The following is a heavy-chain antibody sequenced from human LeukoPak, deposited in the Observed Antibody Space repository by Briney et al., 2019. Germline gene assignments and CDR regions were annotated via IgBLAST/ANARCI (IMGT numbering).Heavy chain of an antibody. CDR3: ARDTSGYRRGSFDY. CDR2: IYYSGST. V-gene: IGHV4-59*01. CDR1: GGSISSYY. D-gene: IGHD3-22*01. Sequence: SETLSLTCTVSGGSISSYYWSWIRQPPGKGLEWIGYIYYSGSTSYNPSLKSRVTISVDTSNNQFSLKLSSVTAADTAVYYCARDTSGYRRGSFDYWGQGTLVTVSS. J-gene: IGHJ4*02.